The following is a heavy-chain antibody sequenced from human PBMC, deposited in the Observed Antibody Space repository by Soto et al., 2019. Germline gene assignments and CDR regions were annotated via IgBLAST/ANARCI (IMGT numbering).Heavy chain of an antibody. V-gene: IGHV1-69*06. J-gene: IGHJ6*02. CDR2: IIPIFGTA. D-gene: IGHD6-19*01. Sequence: GAAVKVSCKASGGTFSNYAISWVRQAPGQGLEWMGGIIPIFGTANYAQKFQGRVTITADKSTSTAYMELSSLRSEDTAVYYCAVAVKPLKTPPYYYYGMDVWGQGTTVTVYS. CDR3: AVAVKPLKTPPYYYYGMDV. CDR1: GGTFSNYA.